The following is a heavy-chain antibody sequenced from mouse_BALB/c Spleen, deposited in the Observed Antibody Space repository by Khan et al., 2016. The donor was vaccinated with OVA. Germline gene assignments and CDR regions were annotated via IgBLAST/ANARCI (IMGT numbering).Heavy chain of an antibody. V-gene: IGHV1-18*01. J-gene: IGHJ4*01. Sequence: EVQLQQSGPELVKPGASVKISCKTSGYTFPEYTVHWVKQSLGKSLDWIGVINPKNGGTAYNQKFKGKATLTVAKSSSTAYMEFRGLTSEDSAVYYCAKDAGRYWGQGTSVTVAS. CDR3: AKDAGRY. CDR1: GYTFPEYT. D-gene: IGHD3-3*01. CDR2: INPKNGGT.